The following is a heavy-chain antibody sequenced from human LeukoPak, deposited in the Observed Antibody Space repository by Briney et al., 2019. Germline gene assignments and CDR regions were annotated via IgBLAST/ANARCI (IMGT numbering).Heavy chain of an antibody. CDR3: ARRSITMVRGVIITSFDY. V-gene: IGHV4-34*01. CDR1: GGSFSGYY. J-gene: IGHJ4*02. CDR2: INHSGST. Sequence: SETLSLTCAVYGGSFSGYYWSWIRQPPGKGLEWIGEINHSGSTNYNPSLKSRVTISVDTSKNQFSLKLSSVTAADTAVYYCARRSITMVRGVIITSFDYWGQGTLVTVSS. D-gene: IGHD3-10*01.